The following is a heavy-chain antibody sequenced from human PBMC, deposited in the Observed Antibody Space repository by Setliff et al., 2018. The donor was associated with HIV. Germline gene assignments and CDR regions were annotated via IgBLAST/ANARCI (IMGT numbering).Heavy chain of an antibody. V-gene: IGHV4-4*08. CDR2: IYTSGST. D-gene: IGHD3-3*01. J-gene: IGHJ6*03. CDR3: ARCYYNFWSGYPLDYMDV. Sequence: PSETLSLTCTVSGGSISSHYWSWIRQPPGKGLEWIGHIYTSGSTNYNPSLKSRVTMSVGTSKNQFSLKLSSVTAAETAVYYCARCYYNFWSGYPLDYMDVWGKGTTVTVSS. CDR1: GGSISSHY.